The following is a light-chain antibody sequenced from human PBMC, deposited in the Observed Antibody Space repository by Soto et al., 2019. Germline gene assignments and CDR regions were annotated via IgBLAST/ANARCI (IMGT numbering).Light chain of an antibody. CDR3: QQYNTYSPT. J-gene: IGKJ3*01. CDR2: EAS. CDR1: QSITGW. V-gene: IGKV1-5*03. Sequence: DIQMTQSPSTLSASVGHRVSITCRASQSITGWVAWYQQKPGKAPKLLSYEASTLASGVPARFSGSGSGTEFTLTISSLQPDDFATYYCQQYNTYSPTFGPGTKVDCK.